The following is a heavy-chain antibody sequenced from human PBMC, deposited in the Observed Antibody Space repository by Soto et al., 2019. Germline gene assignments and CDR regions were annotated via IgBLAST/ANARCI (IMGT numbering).Heavy chain of an antibody. V-gene: IGHV1-24*01. CDR1: GYTLTGLS. D-gene: IGHD2-21*01. CDR3: ARDLAHGIPDY. Sequence: ASVKVSCTVSGYTLTGLSMHWVRHAPGKGLEWMGGVDPEDGEAIYAQKFQGRVTITRDTSASTAYMELTSLRSEDTAVYYCARDLAHGIPDYWGQGTLVTVSS. CDR2: VDPEDGEA. J-gene: IGHJ4*02.